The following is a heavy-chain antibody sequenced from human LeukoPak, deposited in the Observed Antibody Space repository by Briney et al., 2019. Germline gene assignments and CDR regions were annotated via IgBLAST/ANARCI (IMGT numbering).Heavy chain of an antibody. Sequence: GGSLRLSCAASGFTFSSYGMSWVRQAPGKGLEWVSSISSSSTYIYQADSVKGRFTISRDNAKNSLYLQMSSLRAEDTAVYYCAKGVNYFVLEYWGQGTLVTISS. CDR2: ISSSSTYI. J-gene: IGHJ4*02. CDR1: GFTFSSYG. D-gene: IGHD3-10*02. V-gene: IGHV3-21*04. CDR3: AKGVNYFVLEY.